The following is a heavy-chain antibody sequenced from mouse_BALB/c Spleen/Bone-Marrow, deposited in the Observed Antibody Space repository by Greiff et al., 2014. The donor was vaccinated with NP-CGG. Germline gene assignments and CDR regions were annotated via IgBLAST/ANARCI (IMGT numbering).Heavy chain of an antibody. CDR3: ARSEYFGSSYDY. D-gene: IGHD1-1*01. CDR1: RYTFTSYV. J-gene: IGHJ2*01. V-gene: IGHV1-14*01. CDR2: INPYNDGT. Sequence: VHVKQSGPELVKPGASVKMSCKASRYTFTSYVMHWMKQKPGQGLEWIGYINPYNDGTKYNETFKGKATLTSDKSSSTAYMDLSSLTSEDSAVYFCARSEYFGSSYDYWGQGTTLTVSS.